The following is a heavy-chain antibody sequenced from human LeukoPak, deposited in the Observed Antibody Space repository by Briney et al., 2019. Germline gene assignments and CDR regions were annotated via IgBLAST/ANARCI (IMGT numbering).Heavy chain of an antibody. CDR2: ISGSGGST. CDR1: GFTFSRDG. J-gene: IGHJ6*03. V-gene: IGHV3-23*01. D-gene: IGHD3-10*01. CDR3: ARVGGITLALAPSPFPDYNYYYMDV. Sequence: GGSLRLSCAASGFTFSRDGMSWVRQAPGKGLEWVSGISGSGGSTNYTDSVKGRFTISRDNAKKSLYLQMNSLRAEDTAVYYCARVGGITLALAPSPFPDYNYYYMDVWGKGTTVTVSS.